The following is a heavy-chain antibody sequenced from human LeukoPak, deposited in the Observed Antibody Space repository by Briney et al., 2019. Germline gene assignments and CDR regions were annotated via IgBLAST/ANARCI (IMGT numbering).Heavy chain of an antibody. J-gene: IGHJ4*02. V-gene: IGHV1-2*02. CDR3: ARSIVLMVYAMHPPFDY. CDR2: INPNSGGT. D-gene: IGHD2-8*01. CDR1: GYTFTGYY. Sequence: AASVKVSCKASGYTFTGYYMHWVRQAPGQGLEWMGWINPNSGGTNYAQKFQGRVTMIRDTSISTAYMELSRLRSDDTDVYYFARSIVLMVYAMHPPFDYWGQGTLVTVSS.